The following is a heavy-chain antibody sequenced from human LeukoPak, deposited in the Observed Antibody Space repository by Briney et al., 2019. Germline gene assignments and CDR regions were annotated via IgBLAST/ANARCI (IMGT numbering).Heavy chain of an antibody. CDR1: GFTFDNYA. Sequence: PGRSLRLSCAASGFTFDNYAIYWVRQAPGKGLEWLSIISWNSGYIGYADSVKGRFTISRDNAKKSLDLQMNSLRAEDTAFYYCAKVRGTYSSVHLFALWRQGTLLPVSS. CDR3: AKVRGTYSSVHLFAL. J-gene: IGHJ1*01. V-gene: IGHV3-9*01. D-gene: IGHD6-19*01. CDR2: ISWNSGYI.